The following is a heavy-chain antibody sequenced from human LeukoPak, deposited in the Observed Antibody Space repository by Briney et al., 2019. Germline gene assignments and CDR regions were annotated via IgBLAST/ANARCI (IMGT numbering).Heavy chain of an antibody. CDR3: ARDSQPWGDYEDFDY. CDR1: GFTVSSNY. J-gene: IGHJ4*02. V-gene: IGHV3-66*01. D-gene: IGHD4-17*01. Sequence: GGSLRLSCAASGFTVSSNYMSWVRQAPGKGLEWVSVIYSGGSTYYADSVKGRFTISRDNSKNTLYLQMNSLRAEDTAVYYCARDSQPWGDYEDFDYWGQGTLVTVSS. CDR2: IYSGGST.